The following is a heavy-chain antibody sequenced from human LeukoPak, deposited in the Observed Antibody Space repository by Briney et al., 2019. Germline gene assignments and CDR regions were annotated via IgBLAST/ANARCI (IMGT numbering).Heavy chain of an antibody. V-gene: IGHV3-23*01. CDR3: ARRAGAYSHPYDY. CDR1: GFTFSSYG. J-gene: IGHJ4*02. CDR2: ISGSGGST. Sequence: GGSLRLSCAASGFTFSSYGMSWVRQAPGRGLEWVSSISGSGGSTYYADSVKGRFTISRDNSKNTLYLQMNSLRAEDTAVYYCARRAGAYSHPYDYWGQGTLVTVSS. D-gene: IGHD4/OR15-4a*01.